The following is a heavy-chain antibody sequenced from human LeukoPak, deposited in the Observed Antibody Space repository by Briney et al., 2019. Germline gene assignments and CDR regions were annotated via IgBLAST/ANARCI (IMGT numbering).Heavy chain of an antibody. CDR1: GFTFSSYW. D-gene: IGHD3-9*01. V-gene: IGHV3-7*01. CDR3: ARDRPYDILTGYFDY. CDR2: IKQDGSEK. Sequence: GGSLRLSCAASGFTFSSYWMSWVRQAPGKGLEWVANIKQDGSEKYYVDSVKGRFTISRDNAKNSLYLQMNSLRAEDTAVYYCARDRPYDILTGYFDYWGQGTLVTVSS. J-gene: IGHJ4*02.